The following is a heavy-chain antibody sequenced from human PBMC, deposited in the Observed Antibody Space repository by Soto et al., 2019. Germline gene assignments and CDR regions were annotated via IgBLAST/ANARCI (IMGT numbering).Heavy chain of an antibody. CDR3: ASRDPGTSEDY. CDR1: GFYFTSTNV. D-gene: IGHD1-7*01. J-gene: IGHJ4*02. Sequence: PPVTLPLTSALSGFYFTSTNVRTFVRQHPGQGLELVGEIYRPGSPNHNPSLKSQVTRSLDKSENQCSLKVTSLPAADTAVYYCASRDPGTSEDYWGQGTLVNVSS. CDR2: IYRPGSP. V-gene: IGHV4-4*03.